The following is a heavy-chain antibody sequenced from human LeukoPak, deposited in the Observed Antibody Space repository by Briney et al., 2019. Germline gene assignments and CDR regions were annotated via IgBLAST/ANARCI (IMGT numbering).Heavy chain of an antibody. CDR3: ARETYVETDGIDY. Sequence: GGSLRLSCAASGFTFSSYSMNWVRQAPGKGLEWVSSISSSSSYIYYADSVKGRFTISRDNAKNSLYLQMNSLRAEDTAVYYCARETYVETDGIDYWGQGTLVTVSS. CDR2: ISSSSSYI. V-gene: IGHV3-21*01. CDR1: GFTFSSYS. J-gene: IGHJ4*02. D-gene: IGHD5-18*01.